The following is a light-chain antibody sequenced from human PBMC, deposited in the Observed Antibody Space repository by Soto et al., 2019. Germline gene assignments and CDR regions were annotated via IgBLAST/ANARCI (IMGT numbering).Light chain of an antibody. CDR1: QDISNY. CDR2: DAS. Sequence: DIQMTQSPSSLSASVGDRVTITCQASQDISNYLNWYQQKPGKAPKLLIYDASNLETGVPSRFSGRGSGTDFTFTISSLQPEDIATYYCQKYDNLPLYTFGQGTKLEIK. CDR3: QKYDNLPLYT. V-gene: IGKV1-33*01. J-gene: IGKJ2*01.